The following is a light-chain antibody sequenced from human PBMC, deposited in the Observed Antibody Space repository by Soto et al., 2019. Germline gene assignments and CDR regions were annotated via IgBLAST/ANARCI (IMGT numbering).Light chain of an antibody. J-gene: IGLJ1*01. CDR3: QSYDSRLSGYV. V-gene: IGLV1-40*01. CDR1: SSNIGAGYD. Sequence: QSVLTQPPSVSGAPGQRVTISCTGSSSNIGAGYDVHWYQQLPGTAPKLLIYGNSNRPSGVPDRFSGSKSGTSASLAITGLQAEDEADYYCQSYDSRLSGYVFGTGTKVNGL. CDR2: GNS.